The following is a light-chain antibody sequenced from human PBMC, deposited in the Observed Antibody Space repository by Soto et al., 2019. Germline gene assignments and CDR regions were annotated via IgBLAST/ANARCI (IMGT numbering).Light chain of an antibody. CDR1: SSDVGNYNL. CDR3: TSFARGSTLV. V-gene: IGLV2-23*01. Sequence: QSALTQPAAVSGSPGQSITISCTGTSSDVGNYNLVSWYQQYPGKAPKLMLYATSKRPSGVSTRFSGSKSGDTASLTISGLQAEDEADYYCTSFARGSTLVFGGGTKLTVL. J-gene: IGLJ3*02. CDR2: ATS.